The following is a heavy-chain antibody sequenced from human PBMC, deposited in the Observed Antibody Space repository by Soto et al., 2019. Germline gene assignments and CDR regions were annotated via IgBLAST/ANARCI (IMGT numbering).Heavy chain of an antibody. Sequence: PGGSLRLSCAASGFTFSSYGMHWVRQAPGKGLEWVAVIWYDGSNKYYADSVKGRFTISRDNSNNTLYLQMNSLRAEDTAVYYGARGLVTTGYDTPWEPDYYYYGMDVWGQGTTVTVSS. CDR2: IWYDGSNK. J-gene: IGHJ6*02. CDR3: ARGLVTTGYDTPWEPDYYYYGMDV. D-gene: IGHD5-12*01. CDR1: GFTFSSYG. V-gene: IGHV3-33*01.